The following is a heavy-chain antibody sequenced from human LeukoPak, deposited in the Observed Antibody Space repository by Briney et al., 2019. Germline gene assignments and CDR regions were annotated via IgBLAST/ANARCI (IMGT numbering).Heavy chain of an antibody. CDR2: IYPGDSDT. CDR3: ARQREYCSSTSCPSAFDI. D-gene: IGHD2-2*01. V-gene: IGHV5-51*01. CDR1: GYSFTSYW. Sequence: GESLKISCKGSGYSFTSYWIGWVRQMPGKGLEGMGIIYPGDSDTRYSPSFQGQVTISADKSISTAYLQWSSLKASDTAMYYCARQREYCSSTSCPSAFDIWGQGTMVTVSS. J-gene: IGHJ3*02.